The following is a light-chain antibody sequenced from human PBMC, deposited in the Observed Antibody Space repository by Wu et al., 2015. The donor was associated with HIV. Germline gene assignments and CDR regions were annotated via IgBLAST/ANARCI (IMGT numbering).Light chain of an antibody. V-gene: IGKV3-15*01. CDR1: QSVASS. Sequence: EVVMTQSPATLSVSPGERVTLSCRASQSVASSLAWYQQKLGQAPRLLIYSAFLRATNVSVNFSGSGSGTEFTLTIGSMQSEDFALYYCQQYNKWPFTFGRRD. J-gene: IGKJ4*01. CDR2: SAF. CDR3: QQYNKWPFT.